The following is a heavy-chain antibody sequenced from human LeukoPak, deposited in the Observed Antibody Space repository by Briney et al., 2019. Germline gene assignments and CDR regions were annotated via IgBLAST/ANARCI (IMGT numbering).Heavy chain of an antibody. Sequence: PSETLSLTCTVSGGSMSSYYWSWIRQPPGKGLEWIGYIYYSGSTNYNPSLKSRVTISVDTSKNQFSLKLSSVTAADTAVYYCARTYSYPDAFDIWGQGTMVTVSS. CDR2: IYYSGST. J-gene: IGHJ3*02. V-gene: IGHV4-59*08. CDR3: ARTYSYPDAFDI. CDR1: GGSMSSYY. D-gene: IGHD2-15*01.